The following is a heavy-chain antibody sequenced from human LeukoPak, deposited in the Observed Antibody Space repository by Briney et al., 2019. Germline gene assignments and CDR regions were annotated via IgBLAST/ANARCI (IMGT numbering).Heavy chain of an antibody. J-gene: IGHJ3*02. V-gene: IGHV3-11*04. CDR3: ARLRNSGWSHDASDI. Sequence: PGGSLRLSCAASGFTFSDYYMTWIRQAPGKGLEWVSYISNSGSTICYADSVKGRFTISRDNAKSSLSLQTNSLRAEDTAVYHCARLRNSGWSHDASDIWGQGTMVTVSS. CDR2: ISNSGSTI. CDR1: GFTFSDYY. D-gene: IGHD6-19*01.